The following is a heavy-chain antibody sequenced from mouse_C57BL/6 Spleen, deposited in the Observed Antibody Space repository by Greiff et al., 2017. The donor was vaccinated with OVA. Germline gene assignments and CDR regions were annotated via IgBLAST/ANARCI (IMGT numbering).Heavy chain of an antibody. Sequence: GGSMKLSCVASGFTFSNYWMNWVRQSPVKGLEWVAQIRLKSDNYATHYAESVKGRFTISSDDSKSSVYLQMNNLKAEDTEIYYCTGGGNFYAMDYWGQGTSVTVSS. V-gene: IGHV6-3*01. CDR1: GFTFSNYW. CDR2: IRLKSDNYAT. J-gene: IGHJ4*01. D-gene: IGHD2-1*01. CDR3: TGGGNFYAMDY.